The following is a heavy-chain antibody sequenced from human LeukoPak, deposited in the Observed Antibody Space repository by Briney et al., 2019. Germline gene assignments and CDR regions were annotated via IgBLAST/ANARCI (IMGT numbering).Heavy chain of an antibody. V-gene: IGHV3-9*01. CDR3: AKVPYGSGSYSYDAFDI. D-gene: IGHD3-10*01. J-gene: IGHJ3*02. Sequence: GGSLRLSCAASGFTFGGYGMHWVRQAPGKGLEWVAGIRWDGGSICYADSVKGRFTISRDNAKNSLYLQMNSLRAEDTVLYYCAKVPYGSGSYSYDAFDIWGQGTMATVSS. CDR1: GFTFGGYG. CDR2: IRWDGGSI.